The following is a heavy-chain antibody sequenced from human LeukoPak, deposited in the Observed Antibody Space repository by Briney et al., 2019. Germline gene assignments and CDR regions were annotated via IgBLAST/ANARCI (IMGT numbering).Heavy chain of an antibody. V-gene: IGHV1-18*01. J-gene: IGHJ3*02. CDR1: GYTFTSYG. D-gene: IGHD3-3*01. Sequence: ASVKVSCKASGYTFTSYGISWVRQAPGQGLEWMGWISAYNGNINYAQKLQGRVTMTTDTSTSTAYMELRSLRSDDTAVYYCARDTTIFGVVRDAFDIWGQGTMVTVSS. CDR2: ISAYNGNI. CDR3: ARDTTIFGVVRDAFDI.